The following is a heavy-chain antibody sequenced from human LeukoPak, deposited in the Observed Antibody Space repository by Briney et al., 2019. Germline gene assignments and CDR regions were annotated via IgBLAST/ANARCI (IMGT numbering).Heavy chain of an antibody. J-gene: IGHJ1*01. CDR1: GFTFSNAW. V-gene: IGHV3-15*01. CDR3: TTDKEHFQH. Sequence: GGSLRLSCAASGFTFSNAWMSWVRQAPGKGLEWVGRIKRQTDGGTTDCAAPVKGRFTISRDDSKNTLYLQMNSLKTEDTAVYYCTTDKEHFQHWGQGTLVTVSS. CDR2: IKRQTDGGTT.